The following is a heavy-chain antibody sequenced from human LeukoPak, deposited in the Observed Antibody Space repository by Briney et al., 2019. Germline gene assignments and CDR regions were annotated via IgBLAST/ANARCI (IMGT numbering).Heavy chain of an antibody. CDR2: ISWDGGSS. D-gene: IGHD3-10*01. J-gene: IGHJ4*02. V-gene: IGHV3-43D*03. Sequence: GGSLRLSCAASGFTFDDYAMDWVRQAPGKGLEWVALISWDGGSSYYADSVRGRFTISRDNSKNTLYLQMNSLRAEDTAVYYCAKLPYYYGSFYYFDYWGQGTLVTVSS. CDR1: GFTFDDYA. CDR3: AKLPYYYGSFYYFDY.